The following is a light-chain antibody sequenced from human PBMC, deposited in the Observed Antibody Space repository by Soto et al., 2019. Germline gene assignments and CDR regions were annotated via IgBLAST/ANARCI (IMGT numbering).Light chain of an antibody. V-gene: IGLV1-44*01. CDR2: NNN. Sequence: QSVLTQPPSASETPGQRVTISCSGSSSKNGINTVDWFQQLPGTAPKLLIYNNNQRPSGVPDRFSGSKSGTSASLAISGLQSEDESDYYCAAWDDSLNGYVFGTGTKVTVL. J-gene: IGLJ1*01. CDR1: SSKNGINT. CDR3: AAWDDSLNGYV.